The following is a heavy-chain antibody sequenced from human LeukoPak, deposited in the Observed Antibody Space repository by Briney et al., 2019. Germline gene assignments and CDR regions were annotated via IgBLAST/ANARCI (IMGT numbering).Heavy chain of an antibody. D-gene: IGHD3-22*01. V-gene: IGHV3-9*01. Sequence: GGSLRLSCAASGFTFDDYAMHWVRQAPGKGLEWVSGISWNSGSIGYADSVKGRFTISRDNAKNSLYLQMNSLRAEDTALYYCAKDDYDSSGPFDHWGQGTLVTVSS. CDR1: GFTFDDYA. CDR3: AKDDYDSSGPFDH. J-gene: IGHJ4*02. CDR2: ISWNSGSI.